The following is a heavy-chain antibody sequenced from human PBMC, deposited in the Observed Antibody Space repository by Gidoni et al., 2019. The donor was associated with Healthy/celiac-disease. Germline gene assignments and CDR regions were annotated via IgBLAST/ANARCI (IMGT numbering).Heavy chain of an antibody. CDR1: GGSISSGGYY. CDR3: ARGVVVPAAISYWFDP. CDR2: IYYSGST. D-gene: IGHD2-2*02. V-gene: IGHV4-31*01. Sequence: VQLQESGPGLVKPSQTLSLTGTVSGGSISSGGYYWSWIRQHPGKGLEWIGYIYYSGSTYYNPSLKSLVTISVDTSKNQFSLKLSSVTAADTAVYYCARGVVVPAAISYWFDPWGQGTLVTVSA. J-gene: IGHJ5*02.